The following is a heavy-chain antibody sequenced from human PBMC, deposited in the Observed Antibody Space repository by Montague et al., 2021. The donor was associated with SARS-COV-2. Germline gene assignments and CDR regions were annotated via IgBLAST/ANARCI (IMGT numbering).Heavy chain of an antibody. CDR2: TYYRYKWYN. J-gene: IGHJ6*02. V-gene: IGHV6-1*01. CDR1: GDSVSSNSAT. Sequence: CAISGDSVSSNSATWNWVRQSPSRGLEWLGRTYYRYKWYNDYAVSVRGRVTINPDTSKNQFSLQLNSVTPEDTAIYHCTSGREGNYNVMDVWGQGTTVTVSS. CDR3: TSGREGNYNVMDV. D-gene: IGHD3-10*01.